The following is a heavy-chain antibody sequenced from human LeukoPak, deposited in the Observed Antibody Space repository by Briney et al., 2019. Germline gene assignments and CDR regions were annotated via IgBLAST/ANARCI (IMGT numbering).Heavy chain of an antibody. CDR2: IYTSGST. Sequence: SETLSLTCTVSGYSISSGYYWNWIRQPAGKGLEWIGRIYTSGSTNYNPSLKSRVTISVDTSKNQFSLKLSSVTAADTAMYYCARGVLYDSSAYYSPHYFYYMDVWGKGTTVTISS. D-gene: IGHD3-22*01. J-gene: IGHJ6*03. V-gene: IGHV4-61*02. CDR3: ARGVLYDSSAYYSPHYFYYMDV. CDR1: GYSISSGYY.